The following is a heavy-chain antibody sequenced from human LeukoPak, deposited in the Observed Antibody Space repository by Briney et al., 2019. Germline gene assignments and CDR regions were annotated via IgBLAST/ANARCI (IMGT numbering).Heavy chain of an antibody. D-gene: IGHD2-21*01. Sequence: ASVKVSCKASGYTFTGYYMHWVRQAPGQGLEWTGWINPNSGGTNYAQKFQGRVTMTRDTSISTAYMELSRLRSDDTAVYYCARVGYCGGDCSNYYYYMDVWGKGTTVTVSS. CDR1: GYTFTGYY. CDR3: ARVGYCGGDCSNYYYYMDV. V-gene: IGHV1-2*02. J-gene: IGHJ6*03. CDR2: INPNSGGT.